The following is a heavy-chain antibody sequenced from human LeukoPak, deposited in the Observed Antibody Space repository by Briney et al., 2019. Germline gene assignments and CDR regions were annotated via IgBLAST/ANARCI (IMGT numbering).Heavy chain of an antibody. V-gene: IGHV3-30*02. D-gene: IGHD1-14*01. CDR1: GFTFSNYG. Sequence: GGSLRLSCGASGFTFSNYGMLWVRQAPGKGLEWVAFIRYDGNNKLYADSVKGRFTISRDNSKNTLYLHISSLRAEDTAVYYCVKDNPLDYWGQGTLVIVSS. J-gene: IGHJ4*02. CDR2: IRYDGNNK. CDR3: VKDNPLDY.